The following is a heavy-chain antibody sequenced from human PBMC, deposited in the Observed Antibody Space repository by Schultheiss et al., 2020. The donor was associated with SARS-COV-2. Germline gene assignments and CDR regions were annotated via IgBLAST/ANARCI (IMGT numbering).Heavy chain of an antibody. CDR1: GFTFSSYS. CDR3: NIYDSSGYYKKTDY. CDR2: ISSSSSYI. D-gene: IGHD3-22*01. V-gene: IGHV3-21*01. Sequence: GGSLRLSCAASGFTFSSYSMNWVRQATGKGLEWVSSISSSSSYIYYADSVKGRFTISRDNAKNSLYLQMNSLRAEDTAVYYCNIYDSSGYYKKTDYWGQGALVTVSS. J-gene: IGHJ4*02.